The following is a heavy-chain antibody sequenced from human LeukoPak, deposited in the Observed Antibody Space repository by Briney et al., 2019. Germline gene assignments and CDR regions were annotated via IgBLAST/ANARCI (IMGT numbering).Heavy chain of an antibody. J-gene: IGHJ4*02. CDR2: INPNRGGA. CDR1: RYTFTASY. D-gene: IGHD6-13*01. CDR3: ARVEQQVGLDY. V-gene: IGHV1-2*07. Sequence: APVRVSCKASRYTFTASYMHSGRQAPGHGGEWLGWINPNRGGANNAHKLQGGGTMTIDTAISTDYMELSRMRSDDTAVYYCARVEQQVGLDYWGQGTLVTVSS.